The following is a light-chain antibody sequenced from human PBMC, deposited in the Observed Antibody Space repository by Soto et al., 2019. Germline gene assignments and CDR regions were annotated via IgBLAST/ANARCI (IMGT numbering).Light chain of an antibody. J-gene: IGKJ5*01. CDR3: QHYSGWPLT. Sequence: EIVMTQYPATLSVSQGERATLSCRASQSVGKYSVWYQQKASQAPRLLISDASNRATGIPARFSGSASGTEFTLTVSSLQSDDFAVYYWQHYSGWPLTFGQGSRLEI. V-gene: IGKV3D-15*01. CDR1: QSVGKY. CDR2: DAS.